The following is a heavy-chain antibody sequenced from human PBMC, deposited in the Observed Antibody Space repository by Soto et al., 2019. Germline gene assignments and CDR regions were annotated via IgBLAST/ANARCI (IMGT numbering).Heavy chain of an antibody. J-gene: IGHJ6*02. D-gene: IGHD3-3*01. Sequence: SVKVSCKASGGTFSSYAISWVRQAPGQGLEWMGGIIPIFGTANYAQKFQGRVTITADESTSTAYMELSSLRSEDTAVYYCARDNEGHYDFWSGYYDPYYYYGMDVWGQGTTVTVSS. CDR3: ARDNEGHYDFWSGYYDPYYYYGMDV. V-gene: IGHV1-69*13. CDR2: IIPIFGTA. CDR1: GGTFSSYA.